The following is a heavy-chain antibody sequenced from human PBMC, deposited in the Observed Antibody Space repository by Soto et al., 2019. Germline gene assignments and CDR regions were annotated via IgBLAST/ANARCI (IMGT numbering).Heavy chain of an antibody. V-gene: IGHV4-34*01. D-gene: IGHD3-3*01. CDR3: ARGGGRYDFWSGYLHGMDV. CDR1: GGSFSGYY. J-gene: IGHJ6*02. Sequence: SETLSLTCAVYGGSFSGYYWSWIRQPPGKGLEWIGEINHSGSTNYNPSLKSRVNISVETSKNKFSLKLSSVTAADTAVYYCARGGGRYDFWSGYLHGMDVSGQGNTVT. CDR2: INHSGST.